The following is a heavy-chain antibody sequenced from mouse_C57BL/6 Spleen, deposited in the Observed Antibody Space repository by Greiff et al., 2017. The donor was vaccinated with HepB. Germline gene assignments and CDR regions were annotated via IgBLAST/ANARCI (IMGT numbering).Heavy chain of an antibody. CDR3: GKKGDGYHHHFGF. D-gene: IGHD2-3*01. Sequence: QVQLQQPGAELVMPGASVKLSCKASGYTFTSYWMHWVKQRPGQGLEWIGEIDPSDSYTNYNQKFKGKSTLTVDKSSSTAYMQLSSLTSEDSAVYYRGKKGDGYHHHFGFWGQGTTLTVSS. CDR2: IDPSDSYT. J-gene: IGHJ2*01. CDR1: GYTFTSYW. V-gene: IGHV1-69*01.